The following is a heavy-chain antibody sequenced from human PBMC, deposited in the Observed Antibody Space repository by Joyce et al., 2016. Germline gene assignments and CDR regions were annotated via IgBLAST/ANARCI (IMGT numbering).Heavy chain of an antibody. CDR1: GFAFRSYW. V-gene: IGHV3-7*01. D-gene: IGHD3-22*01. Sequence: EVQLVESGGGLVQPGGSLRLSCAASGFAFRSYWMTWVRQAPGKGLEWVASITSDGSEKYYVDSVKGRFTISRDNARNSLYLQMNSLRAEDTAVFYCTRAAQWLLPDYYFDYWGQGTLVTVSS. CDR3: TRAAQWLLPDYYFDY. J-gene: IGHJ4*02. CDR2: ITSDGSEK.